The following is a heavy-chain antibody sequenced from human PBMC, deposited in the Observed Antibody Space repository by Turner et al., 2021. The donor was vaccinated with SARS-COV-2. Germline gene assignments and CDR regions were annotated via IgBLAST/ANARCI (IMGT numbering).Heavy chain of an antibody. J-gene: IGHJ4*02. CDR1: GGSFSGYY. V-gene: IGHV4-34*01. Sequence: QVHLQQWGAGLLKPSETLSLTCAVYGGSFSGYYWTWIRQPPGKGLGWIGEIHPSGSTYYNPSLKSRVTISHDTSKSQFSLNLSSVTAADTAVYHCARGDDSRKSGLLWGQGTLVTVSS. CDR3: ARGDDSRKSGLL. CDR2: IHPSGST. D-gene: IGHD2-21*02.